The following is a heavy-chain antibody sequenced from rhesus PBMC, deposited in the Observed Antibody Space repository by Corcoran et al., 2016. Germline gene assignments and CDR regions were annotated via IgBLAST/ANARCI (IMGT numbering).Heavy chain of an antibody. V-gene: IGHV3-118*01. Sequence: EVQLVESGGGLVQPGGSLRLSCAASGFTFTSYSIYWVRQASGKGLEWVGRIRTKSNSYETGYAASVKGRVTVSRDDSKNTAYLQMTSLKTEDTAVYFCAAYTTSGVSGYWGQGVLVIVSS. J-gene: IGHJ4*01. CDR2: IRTKSNSYET. D-gene: IGHD6-25*01. CDR1: GFTFTSYS. CDR3: AAYTTSGVSGY.